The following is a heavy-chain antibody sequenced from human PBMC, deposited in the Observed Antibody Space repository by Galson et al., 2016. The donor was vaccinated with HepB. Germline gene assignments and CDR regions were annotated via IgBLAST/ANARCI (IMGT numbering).Heavy chain of an antibody. CDR3: AIGGYCSDGRCLPNWFDP. CDR2: IIPILPSP. CDR1: GGSITRYA. D-gene: IGHD2-15*01. Sequence: SVKVSCKASGGSITRYAFSWVRQAPRQGLEWMGTIIPILPSPTYAHRFEDRVSITADESTSTLHMEMRSLRSADTAVYYYAIGGYCSDGRCLPNWFDPWGQGTLVAVSS. V-gene: IGHV1-69*13. J-gene: IGHJ5*02.